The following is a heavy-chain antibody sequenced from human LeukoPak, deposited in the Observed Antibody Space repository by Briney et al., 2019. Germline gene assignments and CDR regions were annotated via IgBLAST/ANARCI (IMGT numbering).Heavy chain of an antibody. CDR1: GGSISSYY. J-gene: IGHJ4*02. Sequence: SETLSLTCTVSGGSISSYYWSWFRQPPGKGPEWIGSIYYSGSTNYNPSLKSRVTMSVDTSKNQFSLKLSSVTAADTAVYYCARANYFDYWGQGTLATVSS. CDR3: ARANYFDY. V-gene: IGHV4-59*01. CDR2: IYYSGST.